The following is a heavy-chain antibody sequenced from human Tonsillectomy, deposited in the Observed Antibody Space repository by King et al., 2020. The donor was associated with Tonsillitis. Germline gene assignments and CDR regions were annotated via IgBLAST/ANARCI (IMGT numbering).Heavy chain of an antibody. Sequence: VQLVESGGGLVKPGGSLRLSCAASGFTFSSYSMNWVRQAPGKGLEWVSSISSSSSYIYYADSVKGRFTISRDNAKNSLYLQMNSLRAEDTAVYYCARYRGTMVRGVPPFFDYWGQGTLVTVSS. V-gene: IGHV3-21*01. CDR2: ISSSSSYI. CDR3: ARYRGTMVRGVPPFFDY. D-gene: IGHD3-10*01. CDR1: GFTFSSYS. J-gene: IGHJ4*02.